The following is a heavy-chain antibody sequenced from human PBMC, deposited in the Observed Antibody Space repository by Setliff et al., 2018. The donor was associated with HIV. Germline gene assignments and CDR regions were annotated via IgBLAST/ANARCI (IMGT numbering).Heavy chain of an antibody. V-gene: IGHV3-23*01. Sequence: GGSLRLSCAASGFTFSTYAMTWVRQAPGKGLEWVSSISSSGGTTYFADSVKGRFTISRDNPKNTLYLQMNSLRAEDTAVYYCAKETFYYDSSGYWPEPGYYFDYWGQGTLVTVSS. CDR3: AKETFYYDSSGYWPEPGYYFDY. J-gene: IGHJ4*02. CDR1: GFTFSTYA. CDR2: ISSSGGTT. D-gene: IGHD3-22*01.